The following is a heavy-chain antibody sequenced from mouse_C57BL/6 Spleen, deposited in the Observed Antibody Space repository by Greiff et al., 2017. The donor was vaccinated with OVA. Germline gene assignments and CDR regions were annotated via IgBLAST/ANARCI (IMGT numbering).Heavy chain of an antibody. D-gene: IGHD1-1*01. Sequence: VQVVESGPGLVQPSQSLSITCTVSGFSLTSYGVHWVRQSPGKGLEWLGVIWSGGSTDYNAAFISRLSISKDNSKSQVFFKMNSLQADDTAMYYCASYYYGSSYGDWYFDVWGTGTTVTVSS. CDR1: GFSLTSYG. CDR2: IWSGGST. CDR3: ASYYYGSSYGDWYFDV. V-gene: IGHV2-2*01. J-gene: IGHJ1*03.